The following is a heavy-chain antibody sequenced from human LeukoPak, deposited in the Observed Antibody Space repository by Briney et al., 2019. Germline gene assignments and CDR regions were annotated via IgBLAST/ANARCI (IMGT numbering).Heavy chain of an antibody. Sequence: SETLSLTSAVYGWSFCGYYWSWLRQPPGMGLEWSGEINHSGSTNSNPSLKSVIATSVDTSKNACSLNLSSVTAADTAGYYCTRSVGVAGKRTVTDYWGRGTLVTVSS. CDR2: INHSGST. CDR1: GWSFCGYY. D-gene: IGHD6-19*01. CDR3: TRSVGVAGKRTVTDY. J-gene: IGHJ4*02. V-gene: IGHV4-34*01.